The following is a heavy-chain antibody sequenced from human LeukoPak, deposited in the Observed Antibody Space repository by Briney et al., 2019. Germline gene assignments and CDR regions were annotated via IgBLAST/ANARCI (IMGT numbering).Heavy chain of an antibody. CDR2: ISSNGGST. V-gene: IGHV3-64*01. J-gene: IGHJ5*02. CDR3: ARTYNWNFNNWFDP. D-gene: IGHD1-7*01. Sequence: TGGSLRLSCAASGFTFTSYAMHWVRQAPGKGLEYVSAISSNGGSTYYANSVKGRFTISRGNSKNTLYLQMGSLRAEDMAVYYCARTYNWNFNNWFDPWGQGTLVTVSS. CDR1: GFTFTSYA.